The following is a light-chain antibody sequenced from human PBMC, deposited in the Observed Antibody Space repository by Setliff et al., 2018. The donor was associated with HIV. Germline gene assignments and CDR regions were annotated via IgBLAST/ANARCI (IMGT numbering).Light chain of an antibody. J-gene: IGLJ1*01. CDR3: CSNTGSNTYV. Sequence: SVLAQPASVSGSPGQSITISCTGTSGDVGRYNLVSWYQQQPGKPPKLMIYQASKRPSGVSNRFSGSKSGNTASLTISGLQAEDEADYYCCSNTGSNTYVFGTGTKVT. CDR2: QAS. CDR1: SGDVGRYNL. V-gene: IGLV2-23*01.